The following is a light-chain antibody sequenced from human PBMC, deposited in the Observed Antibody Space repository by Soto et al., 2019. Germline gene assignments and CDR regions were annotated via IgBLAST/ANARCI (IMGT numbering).Light chain of an antibody. J-gene: IGLJ1*01. Sequence: QSVPTQPPSVSGAPGQRVTISCTGSSSNIGARFDVYWYQHIPGTAPKLLIYGNSNRPSGVPDRFSGSKSGTSASLAITGLQAEDEADYYCQSYDSSLSAPYVFGTGTKVTVL. CDR1: SSNIGARFD. V-gene: IGLV1-40*01. CDR2: GNS. CDR3: QSYDSSLSAPYV.